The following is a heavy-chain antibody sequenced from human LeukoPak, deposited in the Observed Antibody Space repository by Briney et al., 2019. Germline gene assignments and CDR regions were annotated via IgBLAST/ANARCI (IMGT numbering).Heavy chain of an antibody. D-gene: IGHD3-9*01. CDR1: GGSISSSGYY. Sequence: PSETLSLTCTVSGGSISSSGYYWSWIRQPPGKGLEWIGEINHSGSTNYNPSLKSRVTISVDTSKNQFSLKLSSVTAADTAVYYCARGYYDILTGYSPGPSFDYWGQGTLVTVSS. V-gene: IGHV4-39*07. J-gene: IGHJ4*02. CDR3: ARGYYDILTGYSPGPSFDY. CDR2: INHSGST.